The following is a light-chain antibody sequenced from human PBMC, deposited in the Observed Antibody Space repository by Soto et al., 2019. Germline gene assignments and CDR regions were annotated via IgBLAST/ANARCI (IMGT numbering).Light chain of an antibody. CDR3: QSFDSSLSAYV. CDR2: GNN. J-gene: IGLJ1*01. CDR1: SSNIGAGRD. V-gene: IGLV1-40*01. Sequence: QSVLTQPPSVSGAPGQRVTISCTGSSSNIGAGRDVHWYQQLPGTAPRLLIYGNNNRPSGVPDRFSASKSGTSDSLAITGLQAEDEADFYCQSFDSSLSAYVFGTGTKVTVL.